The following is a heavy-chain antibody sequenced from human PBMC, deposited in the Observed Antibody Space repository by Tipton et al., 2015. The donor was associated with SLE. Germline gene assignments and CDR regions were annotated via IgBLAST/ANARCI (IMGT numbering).Heavy chain of an antibody. CDR2: INHSGST. J-gene: IGHJ6*02. Sequence: LRLSCAVYGESFNGHYWSWIRQPPGKGLEWIGEINHSGSTNYNPSLKSRVTISVDTSKNQFSLKLSSVTAADTAVYYCARVEDIVVVVATYGMDVWGQGTTVTVSS. V-gene: IGHV4-34*01. D-gene: IGHD2-15*01. CDR1: GESFNGHY. CDR3: ARVEDIVVVVATYGMDV.